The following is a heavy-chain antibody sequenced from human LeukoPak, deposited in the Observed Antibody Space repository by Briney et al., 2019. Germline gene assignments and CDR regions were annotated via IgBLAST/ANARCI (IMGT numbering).Heavy chain of an antibody. V-gene: IGHV1-2*02. CDR1: GYTFTGYY. Sequence: SVKVSCKASGYTFTGYYMHWVRQAPGQGLEWMGWINPNSGGTNYAQKFQGRVTMTRDTSISTAYMELSRLRSDDTAVYYCARGAYGSGSYRSWFDPWGQGTLVTVSS. D-gene: IGHD3-10*01. CDR2: INPNSGGT. J-gene: IGHJ5*02. CDR3: ARGAYGSGSYRSWFDP.